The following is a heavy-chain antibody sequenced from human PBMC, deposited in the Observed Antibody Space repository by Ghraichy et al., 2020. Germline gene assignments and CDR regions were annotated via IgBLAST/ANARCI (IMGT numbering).Heavy chain of an antibody. CDR1: GGTFSSYA. CDR2: IIPIFGTA. J-gene: IGHJ6*02. CDR3: ASRGYGDLGGDYYGMDV. D-gene: IGHD4-17*01. Sequence: SVKVSCKASGGTFSSYAISWVRQAPGQGLEWMGGIIPIFGTANYAQKFQGRVTITADKSTSTAYMELSSLRSEDTAVYYCASRGYGDLGGDYYGMDVWGQGTTVTVSS. V-gene: IGHV1-69*06.